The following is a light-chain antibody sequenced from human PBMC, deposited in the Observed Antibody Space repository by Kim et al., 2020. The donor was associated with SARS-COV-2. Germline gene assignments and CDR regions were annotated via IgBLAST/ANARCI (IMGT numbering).Light chain of an antibody. CDR2: RDS. Sequence: VALGQTARITCGGNNIGSKNVHWYQQKPGQAPVLVIYRDSNRPSGIPERFSGSNSGNTATLTISRAQAGDEADYYCQVWDSSFYVFGTGIKVTVL. CDR1: NIGSKN. CDR3: QVWDSSFYV. V-gene: IGLV3-9*01. J-gene: IGLJ1*01.